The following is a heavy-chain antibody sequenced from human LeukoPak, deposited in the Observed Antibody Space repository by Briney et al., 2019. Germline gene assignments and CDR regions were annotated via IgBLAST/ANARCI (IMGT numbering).Heavy chain of an antibody. Sequence: GGSLRLSCAASGFTFSSYAMSWVRQAPGKGLEWVSAISGSGGSTYYADSVKGRFTISRDNSKNTLSLQMNSLRAEDTAVYYCAKVGPIPSGFDDSDYYYYGMDVWGQGTTVTVSS. D-gene: IGHD5-12*01. CDR2: ISGSGGST. CDR1: GFTFSSYA. V-gene: IGHV3-23*01. CDR3: AKVGPIPSGFDDSDYYYYGMDV. J-gene: IGHJ6*02.